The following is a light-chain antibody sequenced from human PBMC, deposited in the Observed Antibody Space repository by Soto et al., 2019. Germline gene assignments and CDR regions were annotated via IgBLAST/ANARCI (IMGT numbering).Light chain of an antibody. CDR1: HSVGST. V-gene: IGKV3-15*01. Sequence: ETVMTQSPATLSVSPGERATLSCRASHSVGSTLAWYQQKPGQAPRLLIYGASTRATAFPARFSGSGSGTEFTLTISSLQSEDFAVYYCQQYKNWLRGTFGQGTKLEIK. J-gene: IGKJ2*02. CDR2: GAS. CDR3: QQYKNWLRGT.